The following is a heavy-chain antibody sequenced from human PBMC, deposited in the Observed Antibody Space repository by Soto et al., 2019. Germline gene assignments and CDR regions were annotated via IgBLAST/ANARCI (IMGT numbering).Heavy chain of an antibody. CDR1: GVTFSSYV. D-gene: IGHD3-3*01. V-gene: IGHV3-33*01. J-gene: IGHJ6*02. CDR2: IWYGGSNK. CDR3: ARDQYYDFWSGYRYNTHNYYYYGMDV. Sequence: GGPLRLSCAASGVTFSSYVMHWVRQAPGKGLEWVADIWYGGSNKYYADSVKGLFTISRDNSKNTLYLKMNSLRAEDTAVYYCARDQYYDFWSGYRYNTHNYYYYGMDVWRQGTTVTVFS.